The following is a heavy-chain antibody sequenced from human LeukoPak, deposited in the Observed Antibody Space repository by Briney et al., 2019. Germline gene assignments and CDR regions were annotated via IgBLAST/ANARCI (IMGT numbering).Heavy chain of an antibody. CDR3: ARGGTAMDLGDAFDI. J-gene: IGHJ3*02. Sequence: GGSLRLSCAASGFTFSSYAMHWVRQAPGKGLEWVAVISYDGSNKYYADSVKGRFTISRDNSKNTLYLQMSSLRAEDTAVYYCARGGTAMDLGDAFDIWGQGTMVTVSS. V-gene: IGHV3-30-3*01. D-gene: IGHD5-18*01. CDR2: ISYDGSNK. CDR1: GFTFSSYA.